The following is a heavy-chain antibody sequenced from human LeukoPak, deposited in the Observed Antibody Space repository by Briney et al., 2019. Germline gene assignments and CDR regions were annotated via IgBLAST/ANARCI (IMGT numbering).Heavy chain of an antibody. CDR1: GGSISTYY. Sequence: SETLSLTCTVFGGSISTYYWSWIRQPPGKGLEWIGYIYYSGSTNYNPSLKSRVTISVDTSKNQFSLKLSSVTAADTAVYYCAREGGATIFGVVSRDYWGQGTLVTVSS. CDR3: AREGGATIFGVVSRDY. CDR2: IYYSGST. J-gene: IGHJ4*02. D-gene: IGHD3-3*01. V-gene: IGHV4-59*12.